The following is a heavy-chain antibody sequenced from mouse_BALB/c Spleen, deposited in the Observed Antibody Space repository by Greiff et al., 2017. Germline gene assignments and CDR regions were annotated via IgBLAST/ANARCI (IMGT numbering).Heavy chain of an antibody. J-gene: IGHJ3*01. D-gene: IGHD1-1*01. V-gene: IGHV2-6-7*01. CDR2: IWGDGST. CDR3: ARDKDYGSSYAFAY. Sequence: QVQLKQSGPGLVAPSQSLSITCTVSGFSLTGYGVNWVRQPPGKGLEWLGMIWGDGSTDYNSALKSRLSISKDNSKSQVFLKMNSLQTDDTARYYCARDKDYGSSYAFAYWGQGTLVTVSA. CDR1: GFSLTGYG.